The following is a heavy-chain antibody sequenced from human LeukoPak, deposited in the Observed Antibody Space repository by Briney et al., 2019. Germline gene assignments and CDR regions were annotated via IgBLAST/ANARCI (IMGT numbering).Heavy chain of an antibody. CDR3: TGPRGRPELPHFRY. Sequence: RESLRLSCAASGFTFRIAWMSWARQAPGKGLEWVGRIKSKPDGGTTDYAAPVKGKFTISRDDSKNTLYLQMDSLKTEDTALYYCTGPRGRPELPHFRYLGPGTLVTVSS. CDR1: GFTFRIAW. CDR2: IKSKPDGGTT. J-gene: IGHJ4*02. D-gene: IGHD1-7*01. V-gene: IGHV3-15*01.